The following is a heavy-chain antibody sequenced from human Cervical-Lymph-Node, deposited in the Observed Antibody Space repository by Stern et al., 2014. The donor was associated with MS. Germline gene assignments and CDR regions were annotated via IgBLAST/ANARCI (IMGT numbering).Heavy chain of an antibody. J-gene: IGHJ4*02. Sequence: VQLVESRAEVKKPGSSVKVSCKASGGTFSNSGITWARQAPGQGLDWMGGVITTFASVNVAQKFQGRLTITADEATNTVYMELSSLRSDDTAVYYCARDRNGEGIMAYWGQGTLVTVSS. CDR1: GGTFSNSG. CDR2: VITTFASV. D-gene: IGHD3-16*01. V-gene: IGHV1-69*01. CDR3: ARDRNGEGIMAY.